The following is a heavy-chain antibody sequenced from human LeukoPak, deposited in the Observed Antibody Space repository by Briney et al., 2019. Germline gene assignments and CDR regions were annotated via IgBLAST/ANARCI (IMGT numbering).Heavy chain of an antibody. J-gene: IGHJ4*02. CDR1: GGSINRYY. V-gene: IGHV4-59*12. CDR3: ARGRSGKKREVDY. D-gene: IGHD3-10*01. Sequence: PSETLSLTCTVSGGSINRYYWTWIRQPPGKGLEWIGYIYYSGSTNYNPSLKNRVTISVDTSKNQFSLKLSSVTAADTAVYYCARGRSGKKREVDYWGQGTLVTVSS. CDR2: IYYSGST.